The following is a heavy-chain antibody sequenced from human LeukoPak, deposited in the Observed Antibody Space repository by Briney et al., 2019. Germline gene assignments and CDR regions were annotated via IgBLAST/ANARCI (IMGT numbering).Heavy chain of an antibody. V-gene: IGHV3-7*01. J-gene: IGHJ4*02. CDR1: GFTFSSYG. Sequence: GGSLRLSCAASGFTFSSYGMHWVRQAPGKGLEWVANIKQDGSEKYYVDSVKGRFTISRDNAKNSLYLQMNSLRAEDTAVYYCARDSLSGGGSDYWGQGTLVTVSS. CDR2: IKQDGSEK. CDR3: ARDSLSGGGSDY. D-gene: IGHD3-10*01.